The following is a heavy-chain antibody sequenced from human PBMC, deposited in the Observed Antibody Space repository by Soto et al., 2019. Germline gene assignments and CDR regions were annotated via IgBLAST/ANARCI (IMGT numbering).Heavy chain of an antibody. Sequence: GTSVKVSCKASGYTFTSYGISWVRQAPGQGLEWMGWISAYNGNTNYAQKLQGRVTMTTDTSTSTAYMELRSLRSDDTAVYYCASQGDYYYYYYMDVWGKGTTVTVSS. CDR2: ISAYNGNT. V-gene: IGHV1-18*01. D-gene: IGHD2-21*02. J-gene: IGHJ6*03. CDR3: ASQGDYYYYYYMDV. CDR1: GYTFTSYG.